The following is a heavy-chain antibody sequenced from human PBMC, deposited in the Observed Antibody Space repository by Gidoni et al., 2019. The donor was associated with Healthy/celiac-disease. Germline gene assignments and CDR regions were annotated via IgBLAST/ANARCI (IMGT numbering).Heavy chain of an antibody. D-gene: IGHD3-3*01. CDR1: GFPFDDYA. CDR2: ISWNSGSI. CDR3: AKDTRYDPRGYGMDV. J-gene: IGHJ6*02. V-gene: IGHV3-9*01. Sequence: EVQLVESGGGLVQPGRSLRLSCAASGFPFDDYAMHWVRQAPGKGLEWVSGISWNSGSIGYADSVKGRFTISRDNAKNSLYLQMNSLRAEDTALYYCAKDTRYDPRGYGMDVWGQGTTVTVSS.